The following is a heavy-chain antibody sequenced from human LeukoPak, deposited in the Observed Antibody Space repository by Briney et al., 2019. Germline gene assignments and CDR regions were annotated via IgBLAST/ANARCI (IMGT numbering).Heavy chain of an antibody. V-gene: IGHV3-66*01. Sequence: PGGSLRLSCAASGFTVSSYYMTWVRQAPGKGLEWVSVMYSGGSTYYADSVKGRVAISRDNSQNTVFLQMNSVRVEDTAVYYCARDRVNTMVRGVIIRSWFDPWGQGTLVTVSS. CDR2: MYSGGST. CDR3: ARDRVNTMVRGVIIRSWFDP. D-gene: IGHD3-10*01. CDR1: GFTVSSYY. J-gene: IGHJ5*02.